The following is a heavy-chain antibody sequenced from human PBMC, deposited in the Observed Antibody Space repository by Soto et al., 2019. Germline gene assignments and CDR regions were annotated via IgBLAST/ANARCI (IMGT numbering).Heavy chain of an antibody. D-gene: IGHD4-17*01. Sequence: SSPTLVNPTETLTLTCTVSGFSLTTGKMGVSWIRQPPGKALEWLAHIFSDNERSYSTSLQGRLTISKDTSGSQVVLSMTNVDPVDTATYYCARMNVDSYQFYYAMDVWGQGTTVTVSS. CDR3: ARMNVDSYQFYYAMDV. J-gene: IGHJ6*02. CDR1: GFSLTTGKMG. V-gene: IGHV2-26*01. CDR2: IFSDNER.